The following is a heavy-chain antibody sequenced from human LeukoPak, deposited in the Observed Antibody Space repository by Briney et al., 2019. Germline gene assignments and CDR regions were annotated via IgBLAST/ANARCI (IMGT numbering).Heavy chain of an antibody. CDR2: ISSTSGYI. Sequence: GGSLRLSCEASGFTFSNAWMNWVRQAPGKGLEWVSSISSTSGYIFYADSVQGRFTISRDNAKSSLYLQMNSLRAEDTAVYYCARENGDYADAFDIWGQGTMVTVSS. J-gene: IGHJ3*02. CDR1: GFTFSNAW. V-gene: IGHV3-21*01. CDR3: ARENGDYADAFDI. D-gene: IGHD4-17*01.